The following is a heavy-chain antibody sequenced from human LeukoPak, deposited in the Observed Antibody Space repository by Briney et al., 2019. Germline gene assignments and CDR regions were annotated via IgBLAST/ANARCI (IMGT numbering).Heavy chain of an antibody. J-gene: IGHJ5*02. CDR2: ISSSSSTI. CDR3: AREMLAAVAAQS. V-gene: IGHV3-48*01. CDR1: GFTFSSYW. Sequence: PGGSLRLSCAASGFTFSSYWMSWVRQAPGKGLEWVSSISSSSSTIYYADSVKGRFTISRDNAKNSLYLQMNSLRAEGTAVYYCAREMLAAVAAQSWGQGTLVTVSS. D-gene: IGHD6-19*01.